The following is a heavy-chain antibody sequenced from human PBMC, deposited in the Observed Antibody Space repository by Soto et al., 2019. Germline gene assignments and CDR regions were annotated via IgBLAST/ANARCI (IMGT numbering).Heavy chain of an antibody. V-gene: IGHV3-7*04. CDR1: GFTFSSYW. CDR2: IKQDGSEK. CDR3: ARALITMVQPFDY. J-gene: IGHJ4*02. Sequence: GGSLRLSCAASGFTFSSYWMSWVRQAPGKGLEWVANIKQDGSEKYYVDSVKGRFTISRDNAKNSLYLQMNSLRAEDTSVYYCARALITMVQPFDYWGQGTLVTVSS. D-gene: IGHD3-10*01.